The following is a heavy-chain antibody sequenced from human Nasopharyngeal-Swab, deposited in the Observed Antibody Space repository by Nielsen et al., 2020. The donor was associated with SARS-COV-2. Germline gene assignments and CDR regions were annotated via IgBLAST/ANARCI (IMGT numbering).Heavy chain of an antibody. V-gene: IGHV7-4-1*02. CDR3: ARDHRTTIFGVVIIQGYYGMDV. D-gene: IGHD3-3*01. CDR2: INTNTGNP. J-gene: IGHJ6*02. Sequence: CVRQAPGQGLEWMGWINTNTGNPTYAQGFTGRFAFSLDTSVSTAYLQISSLKAEDTAVYYCARDHRTTIFGVVIIQGYYGMDVWGQGTTVTVSS.